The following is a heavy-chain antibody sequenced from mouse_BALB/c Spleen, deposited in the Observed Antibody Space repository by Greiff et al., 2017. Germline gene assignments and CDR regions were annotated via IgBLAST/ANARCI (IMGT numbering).Heavy chain of an antibody. Sequence: VMLVESGPGLVAPSQSLSITCTASGFSLTSYGVHWVRQPPGKGLEWLGVIWAGGSTNYNSALMSRLSISKDNSKSQVFLKMNSLQTDDTAMYYCARGAYYGNSWFAYWGQGTLVTVSA. D-gene: IGHD2-10*01. CDR2: IWAGGST. V-gene: IGHV2-9*02. CDR3: ARGAYYGNSWFAY. J-gene: IGHJ3*01. CDR1: GFSLTSYG.